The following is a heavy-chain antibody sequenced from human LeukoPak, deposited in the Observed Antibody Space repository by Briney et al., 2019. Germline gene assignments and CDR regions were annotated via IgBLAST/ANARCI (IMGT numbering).Heavy chain of an antibody. V-gene: IGHV1-69*13. Sequence: EASVKVSCKASGGTFSSYAINWVRQAPGQGLEWMGGIIPIFGTGNYAQKFQGRVTITADESTSTAYMELSSLRSEDTAVYYCARVRGITIFGPFDYWGQGTLVTVSS. D-gene: IGHD3-3*01. CDR1: GGTFSSYA. CDR2: IIPIFGTG. CDR3: ARVRGITIFGPFDY. J-gene: IGHJ4*02.